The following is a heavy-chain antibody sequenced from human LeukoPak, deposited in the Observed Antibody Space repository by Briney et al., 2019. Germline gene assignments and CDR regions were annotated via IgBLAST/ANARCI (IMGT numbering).Heavy chain of an antibody. CDR1: GGSISTATYY. CDR2: IYYSGST. J-gene: IGHJ4*02. Sequence: SETLSLTCTVSGGSISTATYYWGWIRQPPGKGLEWIGSIYYSGSTYYNPSLKSRVTISLDTSKSQFSLKLTSVTAADTAVYYCARKPIVNSAWYYFDYWGQGTLVTVSS. V-gene: IGHV4-39*07. D-gene: IGHD3-22*01. CDR3: ARKPIVNSAWYYFDY.